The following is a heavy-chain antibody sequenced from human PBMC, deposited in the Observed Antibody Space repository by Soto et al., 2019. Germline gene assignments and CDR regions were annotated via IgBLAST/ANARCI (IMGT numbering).Heavy chain of an antibody. J-gene: IGHJ2*01. V-gene: IGHV1-69*05. CDR2: IIPIFGTA. CDR3: ARGNHRWLQLWYFDL. D-gene: IGHD5-12*01. Sequence: QVQLVQSGAEVKKPGSSVTVSCKASGGTFSSYTISWVRQAPGQGLEWMGGIIPIFGTANYAQKFQGRVTXTXXXAXRTAYMELSSLRSEDTAVYYCARGNHRWLQLWYFDLWGRGTLVTVSS. CDR1: GGTFSSYT.